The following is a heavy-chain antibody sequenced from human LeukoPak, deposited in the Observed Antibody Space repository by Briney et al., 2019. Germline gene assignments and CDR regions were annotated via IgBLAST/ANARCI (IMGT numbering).Heavy chain of an antibody. D-gene: IGHD4-11*01. V-gene: IGHV4-59*08. Sequence: SETLSLTCTASGGSISGYYWTWIRQLPGKGLEWIGYIYNSGITNYNPSLKSRVTVSVDTSRNQFSLRLTSVTAADTAAYYCARSVPSLDYLFDSWGHGTLVTVSS. J-gene: IGHJ5*01. CDR2: IYNSGIT. CDR1: GGSISGYY. CDR3: ARSVPSLDYLFDS.